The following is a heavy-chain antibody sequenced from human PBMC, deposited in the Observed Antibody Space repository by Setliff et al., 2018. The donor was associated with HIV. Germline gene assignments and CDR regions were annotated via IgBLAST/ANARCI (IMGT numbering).Heavy chain of an antibody. Sequence: ASVKVSCKASGHTFTSYAMHWVRQAPGQRLEWMGWINAGTGNTKYSQNFQGRVTFSRDTSASTAYMELSSLRSEDTAVYYCARTVNDYGDYYFDYWGQGTLVTVSS. D-gene: IGHD4-17*01. CDR2: INAGTGNT. V-gene: IGHV1-3*01. CDR3: ARTVNDYGDYYFDY. J-gene: IGHJ4*02. CDR1: GHTFTSYA.